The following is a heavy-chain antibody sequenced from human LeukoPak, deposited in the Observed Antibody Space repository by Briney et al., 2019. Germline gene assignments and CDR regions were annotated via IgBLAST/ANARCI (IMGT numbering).Heavy chain of an antibody. J-gene: IGHJ4*02. V-gene: IGHV3-23*01. CDR1: GFTFADYA. CDR3: AKATYYDILTGNALDY. CDR2: ISGSGGST. D-gene: IGHD3-9*01. Sequence: PGGSLRLSCAASGFTFADYAMSWVRQAPGKGLEWVSGISGSGGSTYYADSVKGRFTVSRDNFKNTLFLQVNSLRAEDTAVYYCAKATYYDILTGNALDYWGQGTLVTVSS.